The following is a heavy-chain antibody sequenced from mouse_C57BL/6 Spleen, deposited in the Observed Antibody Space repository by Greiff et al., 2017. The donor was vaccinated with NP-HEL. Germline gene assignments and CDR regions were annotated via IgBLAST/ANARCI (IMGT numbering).Heavy chain of an antibody. Sequence: EVQLQESGPGLVKPSQSLSLTCSVTGYSITSGYYWNWIRQFPGNKLEWMGYISYDGSNNYNPSLKNRISITRDTSKNQFFLKLNSVTTEDTATYYCARDQFRYYYGSSPAWFAYWGQGTLVTVSA. CDR3: ARDQFRYYYGSSPAWFAY. D-gene: IGHD1-1*01. CDR2: ISYDGSN. CDR1: GYSITSGYY. J-gene: IGHJ3*01. V-gene: IGHV3-6*01.